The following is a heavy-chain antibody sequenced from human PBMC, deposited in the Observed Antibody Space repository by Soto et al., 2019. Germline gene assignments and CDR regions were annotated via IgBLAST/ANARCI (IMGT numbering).Heavy chain of an antibody. CDR1: GYTFTGYY. CDR2: ISPNSGDT. J-gene: IGHJ4*02. D-gene: IGHD3-22*01. V-gene: IGHV1-2*02. Sequence: ASVKVSCKASGYTFTGYYIHWVRQAPGQGPEWMAWISPNSGDTNSAQKFQDRVTMTRDTSISTAYMELSSLRSDDTAVYYCVTGNFYDQGHFDYWGQGTLVTVSS. CDR3: VTGNFYDQGHFDY.